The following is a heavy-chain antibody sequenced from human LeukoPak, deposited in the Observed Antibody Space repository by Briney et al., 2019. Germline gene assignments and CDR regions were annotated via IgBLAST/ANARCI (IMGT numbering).Heavy chain of an antibody. J-gene: IGHJ4*02. CDR3: AAGTAADY. CDR1: GFTFSTYG. D-gene: IGHD6-13*01. V-gene: IGHV3-30*03. Sequence: PGRSLRLSCVASGFTFSTYGMHWVRQTPGKGLEWVTLISYGGSNKYYADSVKGRFTISRDNAQNALFLQMDSLRVEDTAVYYCAAGTAADYWGQGTRVTVSS. CDR2: ISYGGSNK.